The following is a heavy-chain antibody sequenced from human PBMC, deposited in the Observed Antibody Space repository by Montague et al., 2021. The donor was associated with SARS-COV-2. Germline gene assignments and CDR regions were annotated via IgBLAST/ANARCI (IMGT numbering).Heavy chain of an antibody. V-gene: IGHV1-18*01. D-gene: IGHD5-12*01. Sequence: NTNYAQKLRGRVTMTTDTSTSTAYMELRSLRSDDTAVYYCARDEGIVASYYYYGMDVWGQGTTVTVSS. CDR3: ARDEGIVASYYYYGMDV. J-gene: IGHJ6*02. CDR2: NT.